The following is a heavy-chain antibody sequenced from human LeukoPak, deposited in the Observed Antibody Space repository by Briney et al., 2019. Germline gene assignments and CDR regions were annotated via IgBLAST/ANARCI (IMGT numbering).Heavy chain of an antibody. Sequence: PGGPLRLSCAASGFTFSNYWMHWVRHAPGKGLEYFSRINSDGSSTNYADSVKGRFTISRDNAKNTLYLHMNSLRAEDTAVYYCARAVLMVYAPLDVWGKGTTVTVSS. CDR1: GFTFSNYW. CDR3: ARAVLMVYAPLDV. J-gene: IGHJ6*04. D-gene: IGHD2-8*01. V-gene: IGHV3-74*01. CDR2: INSDGSST.